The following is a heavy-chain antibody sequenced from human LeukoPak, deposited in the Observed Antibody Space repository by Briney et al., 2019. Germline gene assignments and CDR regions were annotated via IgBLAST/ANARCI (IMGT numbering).Heavy chain of an antibody. D-gene: IGHD3-10*01. CDR1: GFTFSTYS. CDR2: ISGSSTYI. V-gene: IGHV3-21*01. J-gene: IGHJ4*02. CDR3: TRDWGFGSGSFDN. Sequence: GGSLRLSCATPGFTFSTYSMNWVRQAPGTGLEWVSSISGSSTYIYYADSVKGRFTISRDNAKNSLYLQMNSLRAEDTAVYYCTRDWGFGSGSFDNWGQGTLVTVSS.